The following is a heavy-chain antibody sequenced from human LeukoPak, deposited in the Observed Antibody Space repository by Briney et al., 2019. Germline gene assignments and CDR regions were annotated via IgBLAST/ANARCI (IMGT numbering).Heavy chain of an antibody. CDR2: VYSGGTP. V-gene: IGHV3-53*01. D-gene: IGHD4-17*01. CDR1: GFAVSASY. J-gene: IGHJ4*02. CDR3: ARSADYGDYIDH. Sequence: GGSLRLSCAASGFAVSASYMSWVRQAPGKGLEWVSIVYSGGTPYYADSVKGRFTISRDNTKNTLNLQTNTLRADDTAVYYCARSADYGDYIDHWGQGTLVTVSS.